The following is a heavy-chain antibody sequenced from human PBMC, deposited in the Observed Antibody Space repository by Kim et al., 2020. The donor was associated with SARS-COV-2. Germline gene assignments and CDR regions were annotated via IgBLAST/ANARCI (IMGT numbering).Heavy chain of an antibody. D-gene: IGHD6-13*01. CDR2: ISSSSSYI. Sequence: GGSLRLSCAASGFTFSNYSMNWVRQAPGKGLEWVSSISSSSSYIYYADSVKGRFTTSRDNAKNSLYLQMNSLRAEDTAVYYCASDTGYSCSGTEGGGYYFDYWGQGTLVTVSS. J-gene: IGHJ4*02. CDR1: GFTFSNYS. V-gene: IGHV3-21*01. CDR3: ASDTGYSCSGTEGGGYYFDY.